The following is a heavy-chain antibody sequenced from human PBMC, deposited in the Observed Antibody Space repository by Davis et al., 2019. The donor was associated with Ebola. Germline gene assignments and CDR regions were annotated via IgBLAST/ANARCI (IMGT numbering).Heavy chain of an antibody. Sequence: GESLKISCAASGFTFSDHYMDWVRQAPGKGLEWVGRTRNKANSYTTEYAASVKGRFTISRDDSKNSLYLQMNSLKTEDTAVYYCASLAPYCSGGSCYYYGMDVWGQGTTVTVSS. CDR1: GFTFSDHY. CDR2: TRNKANSYTT. CDR3: ASLAPYCSGGSCYYYGMDV. V-gene: IGHV3-72*01. D-gene: IGHD2-15*01. J-gene: IGHJ6*02.